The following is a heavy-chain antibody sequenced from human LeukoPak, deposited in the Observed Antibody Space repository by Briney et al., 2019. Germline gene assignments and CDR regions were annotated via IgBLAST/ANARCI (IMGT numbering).Heavy chain of an antibody. D-gene: IGHD4-23*01. V-gene: IGHV4-61*01. Sequence: SETLSLTCTVSGGSVSSGSYYWSWIRQPPGRGLEWIAYIHYSGSAAYNPSLKSRVTISRDMSTNQSSLKMTPVTAADTAVYFCARDMGAPDYGSYSVDYWGQGTLVTVSS. J-gene: IGHJ4*02. CDR1: GGSVSSGSYY. CDR3: ARDMGAPDYGSYSVDY. CDR2: IHYSGSA.